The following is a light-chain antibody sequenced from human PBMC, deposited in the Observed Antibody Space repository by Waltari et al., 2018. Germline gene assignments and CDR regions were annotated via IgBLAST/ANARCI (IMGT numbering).Light chain of an antibody. CDR1: SSNIGAGHD. Sequence: QSVLTQPPSMSGAPGQRVTISCTGSSSNIGAGHDVHWYQVFPGTAPKLLIYGNKNRPSGVPDRFSGSKSDTSASLAIGGVQAEDEADYYCQSFDIRLSGGVVFGGGTKVTVL. CDR2: GNK. CDR3: QSFDIRLSGGVV. J-gene: IGLJ3*02. V-gene: IGLV1-40*01.